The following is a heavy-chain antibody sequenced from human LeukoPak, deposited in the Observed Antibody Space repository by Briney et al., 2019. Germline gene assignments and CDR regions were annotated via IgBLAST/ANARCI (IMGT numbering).Heavy chain of an antibody. CDR2: TYYRSKWYN. D-gene: IGHD2-21*02. CDR1: GDSVSSNSAA. CDR3: ARDFLQVTPGYFDY. Sequence: SQTLPLTCAISGDSVSSNSAAWNWIRQSPSRGLEWLGRTYYRSKWYNDYALSVKSRITINPDTSKNQFSLQLNSVTPGDTAVYYCARDFLQVTPGYFDYWGQGTLVTVSS. V-gene: IGHV6-1*01. J-gene: IGHJ4*02.